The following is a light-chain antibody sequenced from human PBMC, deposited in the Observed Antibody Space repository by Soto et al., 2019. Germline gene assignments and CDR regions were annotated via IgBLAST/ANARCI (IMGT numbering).Light chain of an antibody. CDR3: QQCGSSPWT. V-gene: IGKV3-20*01. CDR1: QTVSSSS. J-gene: IGKJ1*01. Sequence: PGSRLPLSCMASQTVSSSSLTWCQQKPGQAPGLLIYGASTRATAIPARFSGSGSGTDFTLTINRLEPEDFATYYCQQCGSSPWTFGQGTKVDIK. CDR2: GAS.